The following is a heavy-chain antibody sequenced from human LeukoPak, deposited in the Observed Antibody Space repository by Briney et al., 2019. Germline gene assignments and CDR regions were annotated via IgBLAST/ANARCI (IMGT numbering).Heavy chain of an antibody. CDR2: IYHSGST. J-gene: IGHJ5*02. Sequence: SETLSLTCTISGGSVNSGGYYWSWIQQSPGKGLEWIGYIYHSGSTNYNPSLKSRVTISVDRFKNHFSLKLKSVTAADTAVYYCARGFLSGYYNANWFDPWGQGTLVTVSS. CDR1: GGSVNSGGYY. CDR3: ARGFLSGYYNANWFDP. D-gene: IGHD3-3*01. V-gene: IGHV4-30-2*06.